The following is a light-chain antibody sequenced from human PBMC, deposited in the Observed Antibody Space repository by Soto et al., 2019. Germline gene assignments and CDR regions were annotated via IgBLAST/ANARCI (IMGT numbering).Light chain of an antibody. Sequence: QSALTQPASVSGSLGQSITISCTGTSSDVGGYNYVSWYQQHPGKAPTLMIYEVNNRPSGVSNRFSGSKSGNTASLTISGLQAEDEAEYYCSSYTSSSTLCVFGTGTKATVL. CDR1: SSDVGGYNY. CDR3: SSYTSSSTLCV. J-gene: IGLJ1*01. V-gene: IGLV2-14*01. CDR2: EVN.